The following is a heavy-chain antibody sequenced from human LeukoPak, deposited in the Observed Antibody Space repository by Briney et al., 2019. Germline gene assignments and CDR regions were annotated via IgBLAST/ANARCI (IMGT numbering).Heavy chain of an antibody. CDR1: VYTYTSYD. Sequence: GASVKVSCRASVYTYTSYDINWVRQATGQGLEWMGWMNPNSGSTGYAQKFQGRVTMTRNTSISTAYMELSSLRSEDTAVYYCARQKETHRITIFGVVIFRSSGFDPWGQGTLVTVSS. CDR2: MNPNSGST. CDR3: ARQKETHRITIFGVVIFRSSGFDP. J-gene: IGHJ5*02. V-gene: IGHV1-8*01. D-gene: IGHD3-3*01.